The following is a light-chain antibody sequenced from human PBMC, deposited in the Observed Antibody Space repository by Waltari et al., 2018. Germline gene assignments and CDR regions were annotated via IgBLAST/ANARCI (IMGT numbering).Light chain of an antibody. CDR1: QSVLYSSNNKNY. J-gene: IGKJ4*01. CDR2: WAS. Sequence: DIVMTQSPDSLAVSLGGRATINYKSSQSVLYSSNNKNYLAWYQQKPGQPPKLLIYWASTRESGVPDRFSGSGSGTDFTLTISSLQAADVAVYYCQQYYSTPPTFGGGTKVEIK. V-gene: IGKV4-1*01. CDR3: QQYYSTPPT.